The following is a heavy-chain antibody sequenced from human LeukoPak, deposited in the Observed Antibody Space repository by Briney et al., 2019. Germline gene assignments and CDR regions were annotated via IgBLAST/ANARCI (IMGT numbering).Heavy chain of an antibody. CDR2: IYHSGST. CDR3: ALIGSGMEDYFDY. D-gene: IGHD6-25*01. Sequence: PSGTLSLTCAVSGGSISSSNWWSWVRQPPGKGLEWIGEIYHSGSTNYNPSLKSRVTISVDKSKNQFSLKLSSVTAADTAVYYCALIGSGMEDYFDYWGQGTLVTVSS. CDR1: GGSISSSNW. V-gene: IGHV4-4*02. J-gene: IGHJ4*02.